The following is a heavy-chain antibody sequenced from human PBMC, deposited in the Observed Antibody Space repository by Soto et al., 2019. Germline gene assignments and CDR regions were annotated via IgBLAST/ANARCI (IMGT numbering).Heavy chain of an antibody. CDR1: GFTFSSYS. D-gene: IGHD6-19*01. V-gene: IGHV3-21*01. CDR2: ISSSSSYI. Sequence: EVQLVESGGGLVKPGGSLRLSCAASGFTFSSYSMNWVRQAPGQGLEWVSSISSSSSYIYYADSVKGRFTISRDNAKNSLYLQMNSLRAEDTAVYYCARCYSSGWDFDYWGQGTLVTVSS. CDR3: ARCYSSGWDFDY. J-gene: IGHJ4*02.